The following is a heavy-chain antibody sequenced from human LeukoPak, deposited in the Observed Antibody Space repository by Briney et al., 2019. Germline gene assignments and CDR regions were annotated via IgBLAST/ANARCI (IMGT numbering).Heavy chain of an antibody. CDR3: ARDLDSYGWFDY. J-gene: IGHJ4*02. Sequence: GGSLRLSCAASGFTFSTYWMNWVRQAPGKGLEWVANIKQDGSERNYVDSVKGRFTISRDNAKNSLYLQMNSLRAEDTAVYCCARDLDSYGWFDYWGQGTLVTVSS. D-gene: IGHD5-18*01. CDR1: GFTFSTYW. CDR2: IKQDGSER. V-gene: IGHV3-7*01.